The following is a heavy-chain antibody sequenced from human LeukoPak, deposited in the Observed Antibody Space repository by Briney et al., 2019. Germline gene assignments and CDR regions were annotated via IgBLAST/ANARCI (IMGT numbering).Heavy chain of an antibody. D-gene: IGHD3-22*01. V-gene: IGHV3-21*01. CDR2: ISSTSMDI. Sequence: PGGSLRLSCTVSGFTVSSNSMSWVRQAPGKGLEWVSSISSTSMDIYYADSLKGRITISRDNAKNSLYLQMNSLRAEDTAVYYCARDYYDSSGPRSTYKYWGQGTLVTVSS. CDR3: ARDYYDSSGPRSTYKY. CDR1: GFTVSSNS. J-gene: IGHJ4*02.